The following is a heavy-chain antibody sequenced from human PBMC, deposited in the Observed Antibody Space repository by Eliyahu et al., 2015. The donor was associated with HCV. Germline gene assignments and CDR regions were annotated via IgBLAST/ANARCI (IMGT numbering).Heavy chain of an antibody. Sequence: SSYGMHWVRQAPGKGLEWVAVIWYDGSNKYYADSVKGRFTISRDNSKNTLYLQMNSLRAEDTAVYYCARGAGGRKSYYYYGMDVWGQGTTVTVSS. J-gene: IGHJ6*02. V-gene: IGHV3-33*01. CDR3: ARGAGGRKSYYYYGMDV. D-gene: IGHD3-16*01. CDR2: IWYDGSNK. CDR1: SSYG.